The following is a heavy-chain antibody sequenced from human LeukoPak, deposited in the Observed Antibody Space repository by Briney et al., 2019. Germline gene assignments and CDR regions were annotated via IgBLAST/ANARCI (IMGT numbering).Heavy chain of an antibody. CDR3: ARHHPSPAEYSSGWREFDY. CDR2: INHSGST. V-gene: IGHV4-34*01. J-gene: IGHJ4*02. D-gene: IGHD6-19*01. CDR1: GGSFSGYY. Sequence: SETLSLTCAVYGGSFSGYYWSWIRQPPGKGLEWIGEINHSGSTNYNPSLKSRVTISVDTSKNQFSLKLSSVTAADTAVYYCARHHPSPAEYSSGWREFDYWGQGTLVTVSS.